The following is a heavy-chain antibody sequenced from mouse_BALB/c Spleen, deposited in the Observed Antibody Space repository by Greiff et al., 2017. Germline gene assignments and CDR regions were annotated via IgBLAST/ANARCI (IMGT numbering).Heavy chain of an antibody. D-gene: IGHD2-4*01. CDR2: IDPFNGGT. CDR3: ARRMITTVFAY. Sequence: EVKLQQSGPELMKPGASVKISCKASGYSFTSYYMHWVKQSHGKSLVWIGYIDPFNGGTSYNQKFKGKATLTVDKSSSTAYMHLSSLTSEDSAVYYCARRMITTVFAYWGQGTLVTVSA. CDR1: GYSFTSYY. V-gene: IGHV1S135*01. J-gene: IGHJ3*01.